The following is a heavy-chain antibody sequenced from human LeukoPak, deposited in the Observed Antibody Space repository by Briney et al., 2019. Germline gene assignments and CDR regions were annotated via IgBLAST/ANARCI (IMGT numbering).Heavy chain of an antibody. V-gene: IGHV3-20*04. CDR3: ARGYGDYA. J-gene: IGHJ5*02. D-gene: IGHD4-17*01. Sequence: GGSLRLSCAASGFTFSSYGMSWVRHAPGKGLEWVSNINWNGDSTGYADSVKGRFTISRDNPKNSLYLQMNSLRAEDTAVYYCARGYGDYAWGQGTLVTVTS. CDR2: INWNGDST. CDR1: GFTFSSYG.